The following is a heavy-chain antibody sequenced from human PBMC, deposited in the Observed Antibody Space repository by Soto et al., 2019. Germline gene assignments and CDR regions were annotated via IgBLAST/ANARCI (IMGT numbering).Heavy chain of an antibody. CDR3: ARGGYSSSSGPLKVVESGLEYFQH. J-gene: IGHJ1*01. Sequence: SETLSLTCTVSGGSISSGGYYWSWIRQHPGKGLEWIGYIYYSGSTYYNPSLKSRVTISVDTSKNQFSLKLGSVTAADTAVYYCARGGYSSSSGPLKVVESGLEYFQHWGQGTLVTVSS. V-gene: IGHV4-31*03. CDR2: IYYSGST. CDR1: GGSISSGGYY. D-gene: IGHD6-6*01.